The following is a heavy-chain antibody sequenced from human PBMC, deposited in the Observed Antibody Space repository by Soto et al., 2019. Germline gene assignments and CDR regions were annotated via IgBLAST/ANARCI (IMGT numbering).Heavy chain of an antibody. CDR3: ARVLGGVHYDFWSGYYIYYYYGIDV. D-gene: IGHD3-3*01. CDR1: GGTFSSYA. CDR2: IIPIFGTA. V-gene: IGHV1-69*01. J-gene: IGHJ6*02. Sequence: QVQLVQSGAEVKKPGSSVKVSCKASGGTFSSYAISWVRQAPGQGLEWMGGIIPIFGTANYAQKFQGRVTITADESTSTAYMELSSLRSEDTAVYYCARVLGGVHYDFWSGYYIYYYYGIDVWGQGTTVTVSS.